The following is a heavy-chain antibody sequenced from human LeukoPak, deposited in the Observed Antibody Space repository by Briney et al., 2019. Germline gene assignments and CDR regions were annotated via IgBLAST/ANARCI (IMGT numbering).Heavy chain of an antibody. CDR1: GYTFTIYD. V-gene: IGHV1-2*04. CDR2: INPNSGGT. D-gene: IGHD3-10*01. CDR3: ARAQYYYGSGSILDWFDP. J-gene: IGHJ5*02. Sequence: ASVKVSCKASGYTFTIYDINWVRQAPGQGLEWMGWINPNSGGTNYAQKFQGWVTMTRDTSISTAYMELSRLRSDDTAVYYCARAQYYYGSGSILDWFDPWGQGTLVTVSS.